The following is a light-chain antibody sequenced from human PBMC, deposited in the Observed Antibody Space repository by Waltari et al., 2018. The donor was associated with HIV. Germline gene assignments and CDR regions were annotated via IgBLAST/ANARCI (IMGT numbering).Light chain of an antibody. J-gene: IGKJ2*01. CDR3: QQYYSTPDT. CDR1: QSVLSSSNNKNY. Sequence: DIVMTQSPDSLAVSLGARATINSKSSQSVLSSSNNKNYVAWYQQKPGQPPKLLIYWASTRESGVPDRFSCSGSGTDFTLTISSLQAEDVAVYYCQQYYSTPDTFGQGTKLEIK. CDR2: WAS. V-gene: IGKV4-1*01.